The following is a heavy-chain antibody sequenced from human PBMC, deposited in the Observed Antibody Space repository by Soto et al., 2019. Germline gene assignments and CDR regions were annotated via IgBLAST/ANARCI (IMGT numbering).Heavy chain of an antibody. J-gene: IGHJ6*03. Sequence: PSETLCLTCAISGGSVSSNSAGWNWVRQTPSRGLEWLGRTYYKSKWFNNYAVSVKSRITINPDTSQNQFSLQLDSVTPEDTAVYYCARGSWDDVSGHYYMDVWGKGTTVTVSS. CDR1: GGSVSSNSAG. V-gene: IGHV6-1*01. D-gene: IGHD5-12*01. CDR3: ARGSWDDVSGHYYMDV. CDR2: TYYKSKWFN.